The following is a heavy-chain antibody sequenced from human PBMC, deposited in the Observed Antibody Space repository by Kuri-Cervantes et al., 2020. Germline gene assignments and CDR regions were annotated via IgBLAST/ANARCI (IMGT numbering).Heavy chain of an antibody. V-gene: IGHV1-69*06. D-gene: IGHD4-11*01. CDR2: IIPVYDTA. CDR1: GGTIHTYA. J-gene: IGHJ6*03. Sequence: SVKVCCKATGGTIHTYAICWVRQAPGQGLEWIGGIIPVYDTANYAQTFQGRVAITADKSTSTAYMELSSLRSDDTAVYYCARSGPVYSNRLYYYYYMDVWVKGTTVTVSS. CDR3: ARSGPVYSNRLYYYYYMDV.